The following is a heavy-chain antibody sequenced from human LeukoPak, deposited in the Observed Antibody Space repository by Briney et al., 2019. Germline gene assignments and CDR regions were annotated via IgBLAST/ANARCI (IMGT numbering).Heavy chain of an antibody. CDR2: SRNKANSYTT. V-gene: IGHV3-72*01. J-gene: IGHJ4*02. D-gene: IGHD2-15*01. CDR3: ARGNLCSGGSCPHRPFEY. CDR1: GFTFSSYA. Sequence: HPGGSLRLSCAASGFTFSSYAMSWVRQAPGTGLEWLGRSRNKANSYTTEYAASVKGRFTISRDDSKDSLYLQMNSLKTEDTAVYYCARGNLCSGGSCPHRPFEYWGQGTLVTVSS.